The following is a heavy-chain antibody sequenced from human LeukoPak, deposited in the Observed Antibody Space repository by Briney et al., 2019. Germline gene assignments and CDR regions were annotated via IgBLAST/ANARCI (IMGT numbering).Heavy chain of an antibody. J-gene: IGHJ4*02. CDR3: AGEYCTTTSCYRDY. CDR2: MFHSGTS. CDR1: GVSISSNY. V-gene: IGHV4-59*01. Sequence: SETLSLTCTVSGVSISSNYWTWVRQPPGKGLEWIGYMFHSGTSNYNPSLKSGVITTVNTSRNEFFLIRNSVTAADAVVYYCAGEYCTTTSCYRDYWGQGTLVTVSS. D-gene: IGHD2-2*01.